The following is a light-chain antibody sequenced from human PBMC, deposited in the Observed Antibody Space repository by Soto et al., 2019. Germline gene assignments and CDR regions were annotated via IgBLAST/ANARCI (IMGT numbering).Light chain of an antibody. V-gene: IGLV6-57*04. CDR1: SGSICSNS. Sequence: LSHPHSVSESPGKTVTISCTRSSGSICSNSVQWYQLRPGSAPTTVIYEDDQRPSGVPNRFAGSIDRSSNSASLTISGLQTEDEADYYCQSYDTHTVVFGGGTKLTVL. J-gene: IGLJ2*01. CDR2: EDD. CDR3: QSYDTHTVV.